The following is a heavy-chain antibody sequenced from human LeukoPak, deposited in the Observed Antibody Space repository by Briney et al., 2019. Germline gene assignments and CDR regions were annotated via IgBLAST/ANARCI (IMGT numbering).Heavy chain of an antibody. D-gene: IGHD6-19*01. CDR2: FSGSDGSA. CDR1: GFTFSSYA. V-gene: IGHV3-23*01. J-gene: IGHJ5*02. Sequence: PGRSLRLSCAASGFTFSSYAMSWVRPAPGKGMEWVSGFSGSDGSAYYADSVKGRFTISRDNSKNTLYLQMNSLRADDTAIYYCAKPLYNSGWYGGGDSWGQGTLVTVSS. CDR3: AKPLYNSGWYGGGDS.